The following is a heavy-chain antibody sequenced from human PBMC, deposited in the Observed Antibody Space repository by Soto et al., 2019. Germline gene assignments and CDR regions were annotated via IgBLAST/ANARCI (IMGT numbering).Heavy chain of an antibody. J-gene: IGHJ4*02. CDR2: IYYSGST. V-gene: IGHV4-31*03. Sequence: QVQLQESGPGLVKPSQTLSLTCTVSGGSISSGGYYWSWIRQHPGKGLEWIGYIYYSGSTYYNPSLKSRVTISVDTSKNQFSLKLSSVTAADTAVYYCASTLPQSYDSSGYYYVGIGGEGPFDYWGQGTLVTVSS. D-gene: IGHD3-22*01. CDR3: ASTLPQSYDSSGYYYVGIGGEGPFDY. CDR1: GGSISSGGYY.